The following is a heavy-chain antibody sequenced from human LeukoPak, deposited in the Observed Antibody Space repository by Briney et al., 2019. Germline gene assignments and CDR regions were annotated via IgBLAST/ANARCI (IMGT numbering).Heavy chain of an antibody. CDR2: IWYDGSNT. V-gene: IGHV3-33*06. Sequence: GGSLRLSCAASGFTFSSYGMHWVRQAPGKGLEWVAVIWYDGSNTYYADSVKGRFTISRDNSKNTLYLQMNSLRAEDTAVYYCAKDGYSHIPLYFDYWGQGTLVTVSS. J-gene: IGHJ4*02. D-gene: IGHD5-24*01. CDR3: AKDGYSHIPLYFDY. CDR1: GFTFSSYG.